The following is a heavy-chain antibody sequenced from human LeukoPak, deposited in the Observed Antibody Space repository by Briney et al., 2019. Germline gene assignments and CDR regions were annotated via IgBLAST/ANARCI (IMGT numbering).Heavy chain of an antibody. V-gene: IGHV3-49*03. CDR3: TRGRYCSGGSCYSPPNWFDP. CDR2: IRSKAYGGTT. D-gene: IGHD2-15*01. CDR1: GFTFGDYA. Sequence: GGSLRLSCTASGFTFGDYAMSWFRQAPGKGLEWVGFIRSKAYGGTTEHAASVKGRFTISRVDSKSIAYLQMNSLKTEDTAVYYCTRGRYCSGGSCYSPPNWFDPWGQGTLVTVSS. J-gene: IGHJ5*02.